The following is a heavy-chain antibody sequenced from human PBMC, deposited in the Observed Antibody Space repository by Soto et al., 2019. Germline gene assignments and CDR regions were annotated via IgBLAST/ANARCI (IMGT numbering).Heavy chain of an antibody. CDR2: IWYDGSNK. D-gene: IGHD1-26*01. CDR1: GFTFSSYG. J-gene: IGHJ6*02. V-gene: IGHV3-33*01. CDR3: ARGSGSYSDYYYGMDV. Sequence: GGSLRLSCAASGFTFSSYGMHWVRQAPGKGLEWVAVIWYDGSNKYYADSVKGRFTISRDNSKNTLYLQMNSLRAEDTAVYYCARGSGSYSDYYYGMDVWGQGTTVTVSS.